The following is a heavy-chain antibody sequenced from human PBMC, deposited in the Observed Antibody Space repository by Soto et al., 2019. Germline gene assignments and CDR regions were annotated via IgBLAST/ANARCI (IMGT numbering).Heavy chain of an antibody. V-gene: IGHV4-61*01. CDR1: GGSVSSGSYY. J-gene: IGHJ6*02. CDR3: ARDDYYYGMDV. Sequence: QVQLQESGPGLVKPSETLSLTCTVSGGSVSSGSYYWSWIRQPPGKGLEWIGYIYYSGSTNYNPSLKSRVTISVDTSKNQFSLELSSVTAADTAVYYCARDDYYYGMDVWGQGTTVTVSS. CDR2: IYYSGST.